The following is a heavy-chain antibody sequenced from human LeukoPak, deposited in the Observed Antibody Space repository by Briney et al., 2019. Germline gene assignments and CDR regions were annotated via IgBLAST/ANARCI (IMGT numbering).Heavy chain of an antibody. CDR2: IYPGDSDT. CDR3: AGVRSGSYYYYYGMDV. D-gene: IGHD1-26*01. CDR1: GYSFTSYW. Sequence: GESLKISCKGSGYSFTSYWIGWVRQMPGKGLEWMGIIYPGDSDTRYSPSFQGQVTISADKSISTAYLQWSSLKASDTAMYYCAGVRSGSYYYYYGMDVWGQGTTVTVSS. J-gene: IGHJ6*02. V-gene: IGHV5-51*01.